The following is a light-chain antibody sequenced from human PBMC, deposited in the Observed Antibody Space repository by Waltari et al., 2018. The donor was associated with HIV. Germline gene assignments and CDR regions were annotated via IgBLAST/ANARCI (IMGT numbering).Light chain of an antibody. CDR1: TSDVGGYNY. CDR3: SSYAGSNSWV. J-gene: IGLJ3*02. Sequence: QSALTQPPSASGSTGQSVTISCTGPTSDVGGYNYVSWYQQHPDKAPKPMNYEVSKRHSWGPERFSGSKSGNAASLTVSGLQAEDEADYYCSSYAGSNSWVFGGGTKLTVL. CDR2: EVS. V-gene: IGLV2-8*01.